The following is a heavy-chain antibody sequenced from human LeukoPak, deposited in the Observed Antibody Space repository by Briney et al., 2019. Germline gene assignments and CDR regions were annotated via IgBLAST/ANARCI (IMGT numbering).Heavy chain of an antibody. CDR3: ARAFCVGECFVLHIFFDS. V-gene: IGHV4-59*01. CDR1: GGSISSYY. CDR2: IYYSGST. D-gene: IGHD2-21*01. Sequence: SETLSLTCTVSGGSISSYYWSWIRQPPGKGLEWIGYIYYSGSTNYNPSLKSRVTISVDTSKNQFSLKLSSVTAADTAVYYCARAFCVGECFVLHIFFDSWGQGTLVTVSS. J-gene: IGHJ4*02.